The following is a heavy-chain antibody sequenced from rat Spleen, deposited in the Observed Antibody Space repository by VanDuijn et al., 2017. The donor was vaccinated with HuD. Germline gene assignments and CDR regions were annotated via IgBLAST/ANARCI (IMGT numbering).Heavy chain of an antibody. CDR3: ARKSRSAPFDY. V-gene: IGHV5-58*01. D-gene: IGHD3-3*01. Sequence: EVQLAETGGGLVQPGRSLKLSCVASGFTFSRYWMYWVRQAPGKGLEWVSSISNDGSSTYYRDSVKGRFTISRDNAKSTLYLQMNSLQTEDTAMYFCARKSRSAPFDYWGQGVMVTVSS. CDR1: GFTFSRYW. J-gene: IGHJ2*01. CDR2: ISNDGSST.